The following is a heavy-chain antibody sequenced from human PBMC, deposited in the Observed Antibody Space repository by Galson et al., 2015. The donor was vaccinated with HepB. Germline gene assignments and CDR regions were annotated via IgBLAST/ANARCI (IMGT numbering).Heavy chain of an antibody. CDR1: GFTFSSYA. CDR3: ARDQDYYDSSPRRWPLGHFDY. J-gene: IGHJ4*02. Sequence: SLRLSCAASGFTFSSYAMHWVRQAPGKGLEWVAVISYDGSNKYYADSVKGRFTISRDNSKNTLYLQMNSLRAEDTAVYYCARDQDYYDSSPRRWPLGHFDYWGQGTLVTVSS. D-gene: IGHD3-22*01. V-gene: IGHV3-30-3*01. CDR2: ISYDGSNK.